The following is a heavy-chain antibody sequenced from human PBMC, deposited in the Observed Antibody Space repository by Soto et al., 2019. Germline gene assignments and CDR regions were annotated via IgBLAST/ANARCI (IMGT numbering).Heavy chain of an antibody. Sequence: SCPTLVNPTQTLTLTCTFSGFSLSTSGVGVGWIRQPPGKALEWLALIYWDDDRRYSPSLKTRLTISKDTSKNQVVLTMSNMDPVDTDTYYCANRNTQYTCSYVMFDFWGQRALVTVSS. D-gene: IGHD6-13*01. CDR2: IYWDDDR. CDR3: ANRNTQYTCSYVMFDF. J-gene: IGHJ4*02. CDR1: GFSLSTSGVG. V-gene: IGHV2-5*02.